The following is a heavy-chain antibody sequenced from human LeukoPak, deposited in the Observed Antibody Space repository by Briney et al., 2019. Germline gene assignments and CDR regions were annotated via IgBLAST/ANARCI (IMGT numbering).Heavy chain of an antibody. J-gene: IGHJ4*02. CDR3: ARDKRDYYDSSGYPDY. CDR2: INPNSGGT. CDR1: GYTFTGYY. V-gene: IGHV1-2*02. D-gene: IGHD3-22*01. Sequence: GASVKVSCKASGYTFTGYYMHWVRQAPGQGLEWMGWINPNSGGTNYAQKFQGRVTMTRDTSISTAYMELSRLRSDDTAVYYCARDKRDYYDSSGYPDYWGQGTLVTVSS.